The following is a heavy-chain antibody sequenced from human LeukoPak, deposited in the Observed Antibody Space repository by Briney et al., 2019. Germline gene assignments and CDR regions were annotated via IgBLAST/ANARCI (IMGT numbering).Heavy chain of an antibody. V-gene: IGHV3-21*01. J-gene: IGHJ6*02. CDR2: ISSSSSYI. Sequence: PGGSLRLSCAASGFTFSSYSMNWVRQAPGKGLEWVSSISSSSSYIYYADSVKGRFTISRDNAKNSLYLQMNSLRAEDTAVYYCASVRATTNYYYYYGMDVWGQGTTVTVSS. CDR3: ASVRATTNYYYYYGMDV. CDR1: GFTFSSYS. D-gene: IGHD1-26*01.